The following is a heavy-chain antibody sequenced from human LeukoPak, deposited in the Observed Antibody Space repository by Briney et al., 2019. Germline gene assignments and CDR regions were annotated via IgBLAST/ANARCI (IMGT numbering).Heavy chain of an antibody. CDR1: GFTFSSYG. CDR3: ARGAYSSSWLNFDY. Sequence: GGSLRLSCAASGFTFSSYGMHWVRQAPGKGLEWVAFIRYDGSNKYYADSVKGRFTISRDSSKNTLFLGMSSLRPKDTAVYYCARGAYSSSWLNFDYWGQGTLVTVSS. D-gene: IGHD6-13*01. V-gene: IGHV3-30*02. J-gene: IGHJ4*02. CDR2: IRYDGSNK.